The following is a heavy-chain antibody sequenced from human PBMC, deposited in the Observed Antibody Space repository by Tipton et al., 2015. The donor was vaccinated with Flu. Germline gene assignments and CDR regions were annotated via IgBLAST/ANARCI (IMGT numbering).Heavy chain of an antibody. V-gene: IGHV3-64*01. CDR2: ISSNGGST. CDR1: GFTFSSYA. Sequence: SLRLSCAASGFTFSSYAMHWVRQAPGKGLEYVSAISSNGGSTYYANSVKGRFTISRDNSKSTLYLQMGSLRAEDMAVYYCARDGDNWNEIDYWGQGTLVTVSS. D-gene: IGHD1-20*01. CDR3: ARDGDNWNEIDY. J-gene: IGHJ4*02.